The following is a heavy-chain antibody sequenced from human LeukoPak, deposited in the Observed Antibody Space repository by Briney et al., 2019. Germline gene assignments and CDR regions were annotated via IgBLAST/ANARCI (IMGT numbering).Heavy chain of an antibody. CDR3: ARHEYSGSYYGLSWFDP. CDR2: IYYSGST. Sequence: PSETLSLTCTVSGGSISSSGYYWGWIRQPPGKGLEWIASIYYSGSTYYNPSLKSRITISVDTSKNQLSLKLSSLTAADTAVYYCARHEYSGSYYGLSWFDPWGQGTLVTVSS. J-gene: IGHJ5*02. D-gene: IGHD1-26*01. V-gene: IGHV4-39*01. CDR1: GGSISSSGYY.